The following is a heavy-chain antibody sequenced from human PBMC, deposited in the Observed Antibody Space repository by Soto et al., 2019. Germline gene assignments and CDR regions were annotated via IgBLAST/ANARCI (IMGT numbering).Heavy chain of an antibody. J-gene: IGHJ3*02. Sequence: ASVKGSCKASGYTFTGDHMHWVRQAPGHGLEWMGWINPKTGGTNYAQKFQGRVTMTRDTSISTAYMDLSRLRSDDTAVYYCARESLDRDDAFDIWGQGTMVTVSS. CDR2: INPKTGGT. D-gene: IGHD1-1*01. CDR1: GYTFTGDH. CDR3: ARESLDRDDAFDI. V-gene: IGHV1-2*02.